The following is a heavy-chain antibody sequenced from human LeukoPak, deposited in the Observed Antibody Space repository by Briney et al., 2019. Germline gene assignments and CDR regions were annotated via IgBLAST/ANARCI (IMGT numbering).Heavy chain of an antibody. J-gene: IGHJ4*02. CDR3: ARGPYRYGSGSYYNY. D-gene: IGHD3-10*01. CDR1: GGSFSGYY. CDR2: IYYSGST. Sequence: SETLSLTCAVYGGSFSGYYWSWIRQPPGKGLEWIGYIYYSGSTNYNPSLKSRVTISVDTSKNQFSLKLSSVTAADTAVYYCARGPYRYGSGSYYNYWGQGTLVTVSS. V-gene: IGHV4-59*01.